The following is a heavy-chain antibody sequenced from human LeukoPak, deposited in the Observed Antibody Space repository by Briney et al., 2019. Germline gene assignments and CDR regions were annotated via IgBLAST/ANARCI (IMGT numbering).Heavy chain of an antibody. Sequence: GASVKVSCKASGYTFSSYGFSWVRPAPGQGLEWMGWISAYNGNTNYAQNLQDRITMTIDTSTSTVFMELRSLTSDDTAVYYCARKALNLGALGYWGQGTLVTVSS. V-gene: IGHV1-18*01. J-gene: IGHJ4*02. D-gene: IGHD3-16*01. CDR3: ARKALNLGALGY. CDR2: ISAYNGNT. CDR1: GYTFSSYG.